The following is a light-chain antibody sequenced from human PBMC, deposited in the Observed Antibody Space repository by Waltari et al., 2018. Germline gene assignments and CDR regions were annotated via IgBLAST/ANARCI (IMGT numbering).Light chain of an antibody. J-gene: IGLJ1*01. CDR2: DVS. CDR1: SSDVGGYNY. CDR3: SSYTSSSLYV. Sequence: QSALTQPASVSGSPGQSITISCTGTSSDVGGYNYVSCYQQYPGKAPKLVIYDVSNRPPGASNRCSGSKCGNTASLIISGLQAEDEADYYCSSYTSSSLYVFGTGTKVTVL. V-gene: IGLV2-14*03.